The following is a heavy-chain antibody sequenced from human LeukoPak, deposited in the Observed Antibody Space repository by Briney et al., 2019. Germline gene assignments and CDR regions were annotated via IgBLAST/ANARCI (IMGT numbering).Heavy chain of an antibody. CDR1: GFSFDEFG. CDR3: SRALSTVVRGVISGLIDY. CDR2: IRSKPYGGTT. D-gene: IGHD3-10*01. V-gene: IGHV3-49*04. J-gene: IGHJ4*02. Sequence: GGSLRLSCTTSGFSFDEFGVTWVRQPPGKGLEWVGFIRSKPYGGTTEYAASVKGRFTISRDESKSVAYLQMNSLKTEDTAVYYCSRALSTVVRGVISGLIDYWGQGILVTVSS.